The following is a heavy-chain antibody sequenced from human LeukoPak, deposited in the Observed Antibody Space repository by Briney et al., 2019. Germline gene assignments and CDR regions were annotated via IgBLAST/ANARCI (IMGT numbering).Heavy chain of an antibody. V-gene: IGHV3-30*03. J-gene: IGHJ4*02. CDR2: VSYDGSNK. D-gene: IGHD4-17*01. CDR3: ARRAYGDDSFDY. CDR1: GFTFSSYA. Sequence: GRSLRLSCAASGFTFSSYAMHWVRQAPGKGLEWVALVSYDGSNKYCADSVKGRFTISRDNSKNTLYLQMNSLRGEDTAVYYCARRAYGDDSFDYWGQGTLVTVSS.